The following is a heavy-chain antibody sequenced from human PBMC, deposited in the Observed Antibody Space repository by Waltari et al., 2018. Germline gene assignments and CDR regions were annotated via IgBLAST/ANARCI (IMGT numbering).Heavy chain of an antibody. CDR1: GFTFTPAW. CDR3: TTHDAPWGG. J-gene: IGHJ4*01. Sequence: EVQMVESGGGLVKPGDSLRLSCAASGFTFTPAWLTWVRQAPGKGLEWVGRMNRKSDGAITDFTARVRGRCSNSRDDAQNMVFLQMNSRRTEGTAGYYCTTHDAPWGGWGHGTLVTVSS. D-gene: IGHD7-27*01. V-gene: IGHV3-15*01. CDR2: MNRKSDGAIT.